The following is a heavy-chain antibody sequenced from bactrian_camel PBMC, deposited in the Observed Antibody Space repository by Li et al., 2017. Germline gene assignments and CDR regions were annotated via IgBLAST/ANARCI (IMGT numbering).Heavy chain of an antibody. CDR3: AAGRLRGGRCGVMSGRFPDFAY. J-gene: IGHJ6*01. V-gene: IGHV3S53*01. CDR2: ITVDGGT. Sequence: QVQLVESGGGSVQAGGSLRLSCAASRYRYSRFCMGWFRQAPGKEREGVASITVDGGTTYTDSMKGRFTISRDSAKNTLYLQMNSLEPEDTATYYCAAGRLRGGRCGVMSGRFPDFAYYGQGTQVTVS. CDR1: RYRYSRFC. D-gene: IGHD7*01.